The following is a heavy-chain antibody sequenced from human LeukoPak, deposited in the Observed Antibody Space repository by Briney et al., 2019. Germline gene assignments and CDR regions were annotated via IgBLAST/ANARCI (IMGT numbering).Heavy chain of an antibody. Sequence: SVKVSCKASGGTFSSYAISWVRQAPGQGLEWMGGIIPIFGTANYAQKFQGRVTIATDESTSTAYMELSSLRSEDTAVYYCARGLVGATTYYYYYYMDVWGKGTTVTVSS. D-gene: IGHD1-26*01. CDR2: IIPIFGTA. V-gene: IGHV1-69*05. CDR1: GGTFSSYA. CDR3: ARGLVGATTYYYYYYMDV. J-gene: IGHJ6*03.